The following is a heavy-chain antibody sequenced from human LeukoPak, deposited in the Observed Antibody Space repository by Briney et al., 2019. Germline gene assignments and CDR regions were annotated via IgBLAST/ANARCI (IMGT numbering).Heavy chain of an antibody. D-gene: IGHD6-13*01. J-gene: IGHJ5*02. V-gene: IGHV4-4*07. CDR3: ARGSSSYYRFDP. Sequence: SETLSLTCTACGGSISSYYWSWLRQPAGKGLEWIGRIYTSGSTNYNPSLKSRVTMSVDTSKNQFSLKLSSVTAADTAVYYCARGSSSYYRFDPWGQGTLVTVSS. CDR2: IYTSGST. CDR1: GGSISSYY.